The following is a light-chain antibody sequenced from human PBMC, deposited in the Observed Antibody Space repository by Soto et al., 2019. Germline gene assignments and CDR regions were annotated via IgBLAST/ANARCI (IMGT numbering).Light chain of an antibody. CDR3: LQDYSYPWT. J-gene: IGKJ1*01. Sequence: AIQMTQSPSSLSASVGDRVTITCRASQGIRHDLGWYQQKPGKAPKLLIFGASSLESEVPSRFSGSGSGTDFTLTISSLQPEDFATYYCLQDYSYPWTFGHGTKVEVK. CDR2: GAS. V-gene: IGKV1-6*01. CDR1: QGIRHD.